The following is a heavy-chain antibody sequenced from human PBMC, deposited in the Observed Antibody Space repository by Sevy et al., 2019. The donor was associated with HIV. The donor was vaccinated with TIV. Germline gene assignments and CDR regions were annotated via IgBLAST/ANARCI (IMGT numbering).Heavy chain of an antibody. CDR2: IKQDGSEK. CDR3: ARAGYYDFWSGYFGRPDY. Sequence: GGSLRLSCAASGFTFSSYWMSWVRRAPGKGLEWVANIKQDGSEKYYVDSVKGRFTISRDNAKNSLYLQMNSLRAEDTAVYYCARAGYYDFWSGYFGRPDYWGQGTLVTVSS. J-gene: IGHJ4*02. D-gene: IGHD3-3*01. CDR1: GFTFSSYW. V-gene: IGHV3-7*01.